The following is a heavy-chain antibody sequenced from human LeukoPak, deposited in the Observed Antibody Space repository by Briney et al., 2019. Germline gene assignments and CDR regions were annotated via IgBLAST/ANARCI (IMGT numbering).Heavy chain of an antibody. Sequence: GESLRLSCAASGCTFSSYCLHWIRQPPGKGLEWVCLISGNGGANYYPDSVNVQGRFTISRDNSKTSLYLQMNSLRAEDTALYYCVKGIYCGGDCHIPVGIDYWGQGTLVTVSS. V-gene: IGHV3-43*02. CDR2: ISGNGGAN. D-gene: IGHD2-21*02. CDR3: VKGIYCGGDCHIPVGIDY. CDR1: GCTFSSYC. J-gene: IGHJ4*02.